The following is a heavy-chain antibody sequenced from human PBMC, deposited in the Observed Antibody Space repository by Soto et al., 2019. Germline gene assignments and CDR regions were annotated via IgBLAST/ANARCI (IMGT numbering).Heavy chain of an antibody. CDR3: ARTLYGDNVDY. Sequence: ASLKVSCKASGYTFTSYGISWVRQAPGQGLEWMGWISAYNGSTSYAQKFQGRVTMTRDTSTSTVYMELSSLRSEDTAVYYCARTLYGDNVDYWGQGTLVTVSS. V-gene: IGHV1-18*01. CDR2: ISAYNGST. J-gene: IGHJ4*02. D-gene: IGHD4-17*01. CDR1: GYTFTSYG.